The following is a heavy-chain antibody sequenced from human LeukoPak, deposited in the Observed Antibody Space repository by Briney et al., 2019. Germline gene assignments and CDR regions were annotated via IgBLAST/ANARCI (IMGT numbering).Heavy chain of an antibody. D-gene: IGHD2-15*01. CDR3: ARDHGGGSYFDY. J-gene: IGHJ4*02. V-gene: IGHV3-30*04. Sequence: GRSLRLSCAASGFTFSSYAMHWVRQAPGKGLEWVAVISYDGSNKYYADSVKGRFTISRDNSKNTLYLQMNSLRAEDTAVYYCARDHGGGSYFDYWGQGTPVTVSS. CDR1: GFTFSSYA. CDR2: ISYDGSNK.